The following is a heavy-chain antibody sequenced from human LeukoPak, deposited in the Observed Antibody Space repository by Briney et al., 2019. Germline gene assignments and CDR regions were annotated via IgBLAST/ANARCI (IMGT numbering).Heavy chain of an antibody. D-gene: IGHD4-17*01. J-gene: IGHJ5*02. Sequence: SVKVSCKASGGTFSSYAISWVRQAPGQGLEWMGGIIPIFGTANYAQKFQGRVTITADESTSTAYMELSSLRSEDTAVYYCARTFYGDYGFDPWGQRTLVTVSS. V-gene: IGHV1-69*13. CDR3: ARTFYGDYGFDP. CDR1: GGTFSSYA. CDR2: IIPIFGTA.